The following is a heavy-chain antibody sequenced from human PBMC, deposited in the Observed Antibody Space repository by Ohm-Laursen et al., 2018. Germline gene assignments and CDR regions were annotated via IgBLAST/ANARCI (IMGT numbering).Heavy chain of an antibody. V-gene: IGHV3-48*01. CDR3: ARGITGATFDY. CDR2: ITSSSNTI. D-gene: IGHD1-7*01. CDR1: GFTFSGYS. J-gene: IGHJ4*02. Sequence: SLSLSCAASGFTFSGYSMNWVRQAPGKGLEWVSYITSSSNTIYYADSVKGRFTISRDNAKNSLYLQMNSLRAEDTAIYYCARGITGATFDYWGQGTLVTVSS.